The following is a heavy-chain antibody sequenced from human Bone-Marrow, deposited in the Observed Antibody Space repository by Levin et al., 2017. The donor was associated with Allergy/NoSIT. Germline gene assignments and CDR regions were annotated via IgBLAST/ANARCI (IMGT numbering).Heavy chain of an antibody. CDR1: GFTFSSYA. Sequence: RGSLRLSCAASGFTFSSYAMSWVRQAPGKGLEWVSAISGSGGSTYYADSVKGRFTISRDNSKNTLYLQMNSLRAEDTAVYYCAKHLEGDRYYGSGSRDAFDIWGQGTMVTVSS. D-gene: IGHD3-10*01. V-gene: IGHV3-23*01. J-gene: IGHJ3*02. CDR3: AKHLEGDRYYGSGSRDAFDI. CDR2: ISGSGGST.